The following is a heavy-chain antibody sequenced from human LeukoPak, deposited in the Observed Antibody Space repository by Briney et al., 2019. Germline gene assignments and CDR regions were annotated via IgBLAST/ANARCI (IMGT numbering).Heavy chain of an antibody. CDR3: ATTPRHTVTPPHYYYGMDV. Sequence: GGSLRLSCAASGFTFSDYYMGWIRQAPGKGLEWVSYISSSGSTIYYADSVKGRFTISRDNAKNSLYLQMNSLRAEDTAVYYCATTPRHTVTPPHYYYGMDVWGQGTTATVSS. CDR1: GFTFSDYY. CDR2: ISSSGSTI. V-gene: IGHV3-11*01. J-gene: IGHJ6*02. D-gene: IGHD4-11*01.